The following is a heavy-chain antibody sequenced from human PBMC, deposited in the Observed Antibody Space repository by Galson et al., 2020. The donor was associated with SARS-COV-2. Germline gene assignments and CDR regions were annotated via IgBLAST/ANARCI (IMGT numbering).Heavy chain of an antibody. Sequence: GGSLCLSCAASGFTFSNYWMHWVRQAPGKGLVWVSRININGSSTSYADSVQGRLTISRDNAKNMLYLQMNSLRAEDTALYYCTATRAYGGQGTLVTVSS. CDR2: ININGSST. V-gene: IGHV3-74*01. CDR3: TATRAY. J-gene: IGHJ4*02. D-gene: IGHD1-26*01. CDR1: GFTFSNYW.